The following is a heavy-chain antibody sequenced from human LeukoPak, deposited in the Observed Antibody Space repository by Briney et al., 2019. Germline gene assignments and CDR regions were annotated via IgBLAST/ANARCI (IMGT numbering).Heavy chain of an antibody. Sequence: PGGSLRLSCVASGFTFRTYWMHWVRQAPGEGLVWVSRINSDGSTTNYADSVKGRFTISRDNAKNTLYLEMNSLRAEDTAVYYCAREMAYEDGDYVSYYFDYWGQGTLVTVSS. V-gene: IGHV3-74*01. CDR2: INSDGSTT. D-gene: IGHD4-17*01. CDR1: GFTFRTYW. CDR3: AREMAYEDGDYVSYYFDY. J-gene: IGHJ4*02.